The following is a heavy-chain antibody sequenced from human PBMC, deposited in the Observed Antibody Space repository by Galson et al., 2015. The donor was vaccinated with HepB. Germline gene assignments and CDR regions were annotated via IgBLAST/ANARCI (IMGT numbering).Heavy chain of an antibody. J-gene: IGHJ4*02. CDR2: TYYRSKWYN. CDR1: GDSVSSHSAA. CDR3: VRNGECSFAYYDY. D-gene: IGHD3-16*01. Sequence: CAISGDSVSSHSAAWNWIRRSPSRGLEWLGRTYYRSKWYNEYAVSVKSRIIINPDTSNNQFSLQLNSVTPEDTAVYYCVRNGECSFAYYDYWGQGALVTVSS. V-gene: IGHV6-1*01.